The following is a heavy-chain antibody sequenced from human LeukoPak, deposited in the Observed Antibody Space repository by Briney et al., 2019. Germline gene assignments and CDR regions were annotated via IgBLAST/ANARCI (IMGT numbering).Heavy chain of an antibody. V-gene: IGHV3-33*01. CDR1: GFTFSNYG. D-gene: IGHD4-17*01. CDR2: IYYDGSNK. Sequence: GRSLILSCAASGFTFSNYGMHWVRQAPGKGLEWVAVIYYDGSNKHYADSVKGRFTISRDNSKNTLYLQMNSLRAEDTAVYYCARASTTVPNLLDYWGQGTLVTVSS. CDR3: ARASTTVPNLLDY. J-gene: IGHJ4*02.